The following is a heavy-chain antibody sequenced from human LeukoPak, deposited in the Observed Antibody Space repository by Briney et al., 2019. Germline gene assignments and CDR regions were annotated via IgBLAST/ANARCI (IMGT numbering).Heavy chain of an antibody. V-gene: IGHV4-59*01. CDR3: AGEDIVVVVAATWGAFDI. D-gene: IGHD2-15*01. CDR2: IYYSGST. Sequence: PSETLSLTCTVSGGSIGSYYWSWIRQPPGKGLEWIGYIYYSGSTNYNPSLRSRVTISVDTSKNQFSLKLSSVTAADTAVYYCAGEDIVVVVAATWGAFDIWGQGTMVTVSS. J-gene: IGHJ3*02. CDR1: GGSIGSYY.